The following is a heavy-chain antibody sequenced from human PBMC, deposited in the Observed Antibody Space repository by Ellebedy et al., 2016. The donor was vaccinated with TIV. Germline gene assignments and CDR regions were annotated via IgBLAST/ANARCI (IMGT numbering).Heavy chain of an antibody. D-gene: IGHD1-14*01. CDR3: VRGGAAPHNRYFDF. V-gene: IGHV3-13*01. J-gene: IGHJ2*01. Sequence: GESLKISCAASGFTFRIYDMHWVRQSIGKGLEWVSACGSGCDAYYPASVKGRFTISRENAKNSVYLQMNSLRVGNTAVYYCVRGGAAPHNRYFDFWGRGTLVTVSS. CDR2: CGSGCDA. CDR1: GFTFRIYD.